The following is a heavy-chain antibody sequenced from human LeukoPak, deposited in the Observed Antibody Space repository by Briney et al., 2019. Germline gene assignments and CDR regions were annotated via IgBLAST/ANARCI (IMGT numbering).Heavy chain of an antibody. V-gene: IGHV3-23*01. Sequence: GGSLRLSCETSGFIFSNCWMTWVRQAPGKGLEWVSAISGSGGSTYYADSVKGRFTISRDNSKNTLYLQMNSLRAEDTAVYYCGLGYCSSTSCYTAIYWGQGTLVTVSS. CDR1: GFIFSNCW. D-gene: IGHD2-2*02. CDR2: ISGSGGST. J-gene: IGHJ4*02. CDR3: GLGYCSSTSCYTAIY.